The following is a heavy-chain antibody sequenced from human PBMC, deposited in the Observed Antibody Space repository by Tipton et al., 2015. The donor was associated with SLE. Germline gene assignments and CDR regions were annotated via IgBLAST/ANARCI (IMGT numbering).Heavy chain of an antibody. J-gene: IGHJ4*02. V-gene: IGHV4-39*07. Sequence: TLSLTCTVSGGSISSSKYYWGWIRQPPGKGLEWIGRIYSSVSTYYNPSLKSRVSISVDTSKNQFFLNLRSVTAADTAVYFCARGGASVLIRNCYFDYWGQGSLVPVSS. CDR2: IYSSVST. D-gene: IGHD2-8*01. CDR1: GGSISSSKYY. CDR3: ARGGASVLIRNCYFDY.